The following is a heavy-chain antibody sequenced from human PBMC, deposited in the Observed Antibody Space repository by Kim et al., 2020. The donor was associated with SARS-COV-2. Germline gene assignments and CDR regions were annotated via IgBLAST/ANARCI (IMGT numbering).Heavy chain of an antibody. V-gene: IGHV4-39*01. CDR3: ARPSSSAIDY. D-gene: IGHD6-6*01. J-gene: IGHJ4*02. CDR2: YYRGEP. Sequence: YYRGEPSYTPSHKIRPTTSVDTSKNQFSLKLSSRTAADTAVYYCARPSSSAIDYWGQGTLVTVSS.